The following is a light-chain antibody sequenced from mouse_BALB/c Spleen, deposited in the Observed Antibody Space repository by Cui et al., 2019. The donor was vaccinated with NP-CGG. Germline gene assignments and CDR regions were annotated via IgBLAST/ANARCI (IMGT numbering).Light chain of an antibody. CDR2: GTN. Sequence: AVVTQEPALTTLPGETVTLTCRSSTGAVTTSNYANWVQEKPDHLFTGLIGGTNNRVPGVPARFSGSLIGDKAALTITGAQTEDEAIYFCALWYSNHWLFGGGTKLTVL. CDR3: ALWYSNHWL. J-gene: IGLJ1*01. V-gene: IGLV1*01. CDR1: TGAVTTSNY.